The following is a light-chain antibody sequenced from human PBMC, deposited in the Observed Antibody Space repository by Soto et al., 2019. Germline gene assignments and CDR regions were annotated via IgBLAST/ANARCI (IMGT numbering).Light chain of an antibody. CDR3: TSYAGTYSFFYV. J-gene: IGLJ1*01. CDR2: EVS. CDR1: SSDVGAYNY. Sequence: QPALTHPPSASGSPGQSVTISCTGTSSDVGAYNYVPWYQQLPGKAPKLIIYEVSKRPLGVPDRFSGSKSGNTASLTVSGLQAKDEADYYCTSYAGTYSFFYVFGTGTKVTVL. V-gene: IGLV2-8*01.